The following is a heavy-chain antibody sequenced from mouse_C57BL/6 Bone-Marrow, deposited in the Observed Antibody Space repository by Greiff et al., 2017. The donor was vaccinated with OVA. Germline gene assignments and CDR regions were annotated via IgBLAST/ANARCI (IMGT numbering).Heavy chain of an antibody. V-gene: IGHV1-42*01. CDR3: ALYYYGFFDY. CDR2: INPSTGGT. Sequence: EVQVVESGPELVKPGASVKISCKASGYSFTGYYMNWVKQSPEKSLEWIGEINPSTGGTTYNQKFKAKATLTVDKSSSTAYMQLKSLTSEDSAVYYCALYYYGFFDYWGQGTTLTVSS. D-gene: IGHD1-1*01. J-gene: IGHJ2*01. CDR1: GYSFTGYY.